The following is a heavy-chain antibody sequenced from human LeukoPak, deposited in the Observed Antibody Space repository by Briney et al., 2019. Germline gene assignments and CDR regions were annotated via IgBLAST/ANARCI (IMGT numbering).Heavy chain of an antibody. CDR1: GFTFSNVW. J-gene: IGHJ4*02. CDR2: ICGSGGST. D-gene: IGHD2-2*01. V-gene: IGHV3-23*01. CDR3: FCARYCSSTSCPQY. Sequence: GGSLRLSCAASGFTFSNVWMSWVRQAPGKGLEWVSAICGSGGSTYYADSVKGRFTISRDNSKNTPYLQMNSLRAEDTAVYYCFCARYCSSTSCPQYWGQGTLVTVSS.